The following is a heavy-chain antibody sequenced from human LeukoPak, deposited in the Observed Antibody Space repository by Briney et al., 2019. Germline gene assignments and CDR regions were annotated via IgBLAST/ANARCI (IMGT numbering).Heavy chain of an antibody. CDR2: INPSGGST. CDR1: GYTFASYY. J-gene: IGHJ4*02. CDR3: ARENIAVAGTDY. Sequence: ASVKVSCKASGYTFASYYMHWVRQAPGQGLEWMGIINPSGGSTSYAQKFQGRVTMTRDTSTSTVYMELSSLRSEDTAVYYCARENIAVAGTDYWGQGTLVTVSS. V-gene: IGHV1-46*01. D-gene: IGHD6-19*01.